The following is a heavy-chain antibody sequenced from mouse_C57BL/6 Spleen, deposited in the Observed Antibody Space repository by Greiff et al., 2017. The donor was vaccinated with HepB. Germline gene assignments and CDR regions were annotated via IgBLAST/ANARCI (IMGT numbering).Heavy chain of an antibody. D-gene: IGHD2-5*01. CDR2: IDPSDSYT. V-gene: IGHV1-69*01. Sequence: QVQLQQPGAELVMPGASVKLSCKASGYTFTSYWMHWVKQRPGQGLEWIGEIDPSDSYTNYNQKFKGKSTLTVDKSSSTAYMQISSLTSEDSAVYYCARGSKYYFDYWGQGTTLTVSS. J-gene: IGHJ2*01. CDR1: GYTFTSYW. CDR3: ARGSKYYFDY.